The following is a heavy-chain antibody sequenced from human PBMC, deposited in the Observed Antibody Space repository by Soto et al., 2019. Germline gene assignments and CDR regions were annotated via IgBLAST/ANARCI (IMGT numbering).Heavy chain of an antibody. CDR2: IYDSGST. CDR1: GGSVSSGTNN. J-gene: IGHJ4*02. V-gene: IGHV4-61*01. CDR3: ARVFGSGLDYIDS. Sequence: SETLSLTCTVSGGSVSSGTNNWSWIRQPPGKGLEWIGYIYDSGSTNYNPSLKSRVTISVDMSKNQFSLKLSSVTAADTAVYYCARVFGSGLDYIDSWGQGTLVTVSS. D-gene: IGHD3-3*01.